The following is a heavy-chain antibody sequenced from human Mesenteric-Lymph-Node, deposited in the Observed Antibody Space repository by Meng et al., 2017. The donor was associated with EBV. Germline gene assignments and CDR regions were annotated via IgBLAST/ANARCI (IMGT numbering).Heavy chain of an antibody. J-gene: IGHJ4*02. D-gene: IGHD2-2*01. CDR1: GFSFSRYW. V-gene: IGHV3-74*01. CDR3: ASGVDCSSATCFDY. Sequence: EVQLVDSGGGLVQPGGSLRLSCAASGFSFSRYWMHWVRQGPGKGLVWVSRINSDGSRTDYADSVKGRFTISRDNAKNTLSVQMNSLRAEDTALYFCASGVDCSSATCFDYWGQGTLVTVSS. CDR2: INSDGSRT.